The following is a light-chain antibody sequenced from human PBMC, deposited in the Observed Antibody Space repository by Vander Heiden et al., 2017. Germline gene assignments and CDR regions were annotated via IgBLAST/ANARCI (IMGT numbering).Light chain of an antibody. Sequence: DNVMFQSPDSLAVSLGERATIHCKSSHSVLYSSNSKNYLAWYQQKPGQPPKLLIYGASTRESGVPDRFSGSGSGTDFTLTINSLQAEDLAVYYCQQYDSSPWTFGQGTKVEIK. CDR3: QQYDSSPWT. CDR1: HSVLYSSNSKNY. J-gene: IGKJ1*01. CDR2: GAS. V-gene: IGKV4-1*01.